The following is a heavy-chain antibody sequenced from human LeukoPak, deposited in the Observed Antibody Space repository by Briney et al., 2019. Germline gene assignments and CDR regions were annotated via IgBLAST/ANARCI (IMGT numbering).Heavy chain of an antibody. CDR1: GYTFTGYY. V-gene: IGHV1-2*02. CDR2: INPNSGGT. J-gene: IGHJ4*02. Sequence: ASVKVSCKATGYTFTGYYMHWVRQAPGQGLEWMGWINPNSGGTNYAQKFQGRVTMTRDTSISTAYMELSRLRSADTAVYYCASSLRFLEWLFSGWGQGTLVTVSS. D-gene: IGHD3-3*01. CDR3: ASSLRFLEWLFSG.